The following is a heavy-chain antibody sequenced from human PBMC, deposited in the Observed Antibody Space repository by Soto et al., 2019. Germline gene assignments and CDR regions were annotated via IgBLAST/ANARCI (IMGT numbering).Heavy chain of an antibody. CDR2: IYYSGNT. V-gene: IGHV4-39*01. Sequence: ETLSFTCTVSGGSISSSSYYWGWIRQPPGKGLEWIGSIYYSGNTYYNPSLKSRVTISVDTAKNQFSLKLSSVTTADTAVYYCARQYYFGSGSYYNRPFGFWGQGTLVTVS. CDR1: GGSISSSSYY. CDR3: ARQYYFGSGSYYNRPFGF. D-gene: IGHD3-10*01. J-gene: IGHJ4*02.